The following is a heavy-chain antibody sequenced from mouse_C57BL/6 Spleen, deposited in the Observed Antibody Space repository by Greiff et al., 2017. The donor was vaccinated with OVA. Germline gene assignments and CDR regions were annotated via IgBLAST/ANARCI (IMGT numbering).Heavy chain of an antibody. CDR2: INPNNGGT. D-gene: IGHD1-1*01. J-gene: IGHJ2*01. V-gene: IGHV1-26*01. CDR1: GYTFTNYY. CDR3: ARKTVERLDY. Sequence: EVQLQQSGPELVKPGASVKLSCKASGYTFTNYYMNWVKQSHGKSLEWIGDINPNNGGTSYNQKFKGKATLTVDKSSSTAYMELRSLTSEDSAVYYCARKTVERLDYWGQGTTLTVSS.